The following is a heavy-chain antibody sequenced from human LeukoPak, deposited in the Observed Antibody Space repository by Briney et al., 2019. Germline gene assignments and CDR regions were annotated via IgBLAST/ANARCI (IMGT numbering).Heavy chain of an antibody. CDR1: GFTFSSYS. J-gene: IGHJ4*02. CDR2: ISSSSSTI. D-gene: IGHD3-3*01. V-gene: IGHV3-48*01. Sequence: GGSLRLSCAASGFTFSSYSMNWVRQAPGKGLEWVSYISSSSSTIYYADSVKGRFTISRDNAKNSLYLQMNSLRAEDTAVYYCARVGITIFGVVILTLDYWGQGTLVTVSS. CDR3: ARVGITIFGVVILTLDY.